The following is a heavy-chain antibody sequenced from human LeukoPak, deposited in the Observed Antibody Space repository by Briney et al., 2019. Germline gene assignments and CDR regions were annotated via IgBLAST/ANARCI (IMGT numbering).Heavy chain of an antibody. CDR2: ISSSSSTI. J-gene: IGHJ4*02. Sequence: PGGSLRLSCAASGFTFSSYSMNWVRQAPGKGLEWVSYISSSSSTIYYADSVKGRFTISRDNAKNSLYLQMNSLRAEYTAVYYCARDPIAAAGTLDYWGQGTLVTVSS. D-gene: IGHD6-13*01. CDR3: ARDPIAAAGTLDY. CDR1: GFTFSSYS. V-gene: IGHV3-48*01.